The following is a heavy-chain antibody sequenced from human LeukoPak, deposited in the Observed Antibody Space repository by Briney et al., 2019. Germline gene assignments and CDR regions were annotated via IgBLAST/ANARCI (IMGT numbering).Heavy chain of an antibody. CDR2: ISGDGATL. Sequence: PGRSLGLTCVASGYIFGEYAMHWIRQTAGGGLEWVSSISGDGATLAYADSVRGRFTISRDKAQFSLYLQMNDVRPEDTAFYYCAKGWDFGAHLGLDFWGQGTLVTVSS. D-gene: IGHD1-26*01. CDR1: GYIFGEYA. J-gene: IGHJ4*02. CDR3: AKGWDFGAHLGLDF. V-gene: IGHV3-9*01.